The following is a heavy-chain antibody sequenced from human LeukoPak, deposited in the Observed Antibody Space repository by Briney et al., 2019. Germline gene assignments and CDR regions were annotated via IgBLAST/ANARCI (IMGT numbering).Heavy chain of an antibody. CDR2: INHSGST. CDR3: ARRHRSGWYYFDY. CDR1: GGSFSGYY. J-gene: IGHJ4*02. V-gene: IGHV4-34*01. D-gene: IGHD6-19*01. Sequence: SETLSLTCAVYGGSFSGYYWSWIRQPPGKGLEWIGEINHSGSTNYNPSLKSRVTISVDTSKNQFSLKLSSVTAADTAVYYCARRHRSGWYYFDYWSQGTLVTVSS.